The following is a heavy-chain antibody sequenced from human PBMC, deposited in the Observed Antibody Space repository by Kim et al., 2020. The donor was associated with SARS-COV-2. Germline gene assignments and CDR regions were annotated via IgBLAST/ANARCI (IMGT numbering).Heavy chain of an antibody. Sequence: GGSLRLSCAASGFTFSSYSMNWVRQAPGKGLEWVSSISSSSSYIYYADSVKGRFTISRDNAKNSLYLQMNSLRAEDTAVYYCARDRQQWLGQGYAFDIWGQGTMVTVSS. D-gene: IGHD6-19*01. V-gene: IGHV3-21*01. J-gene: IGHJ3*02. CDR2: ISSSSSYI. CDR3: ARDRQQWLGQGYAFDI. CDR1: GFTFSSYS.